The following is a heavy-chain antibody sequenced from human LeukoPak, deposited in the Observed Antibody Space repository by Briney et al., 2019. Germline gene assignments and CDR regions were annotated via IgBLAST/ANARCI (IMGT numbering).Heavy chain of an antibody. CDR1: GYSFSSYW. CDR3: ARASKDGYNQNFDH. V-gene: IGHV5-51*01. J-gene: IGHJ4*02. D-gene: IGHD5-24*01. Sequence: GESLKISCKGLGYSFSSYWNAWVRQRPGKGLEWMGIIYPGGSETRYDPSFQGQVTISADSSTSTAYLQWSSLRASDTAMYYCARASKDGYNQNFDHWGQGTLVTVSS. CDR2: IYPGGSET.